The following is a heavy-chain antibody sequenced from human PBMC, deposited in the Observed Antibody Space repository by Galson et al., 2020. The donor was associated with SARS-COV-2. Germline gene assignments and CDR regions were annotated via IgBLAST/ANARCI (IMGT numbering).Heavy chain of an antibody. D-gene: IGHD3-10*01. CDR3: AKISALGNAFDI. CDR2: ISGSGGST. J-gene: IGHJ3*02. V-gene: IGHV3-23*01. CDR1: GFTLSSYA. Sequence: TGGSLRLSCAASGFTLSSYAMSWVRQAPGKGLEWVSAISGSGGSTYYADSVKGRFTISRDNSKNTLYLQMNSLRAEDTAVYYCAKISALGNAFDIWGQGTMVTVSS.